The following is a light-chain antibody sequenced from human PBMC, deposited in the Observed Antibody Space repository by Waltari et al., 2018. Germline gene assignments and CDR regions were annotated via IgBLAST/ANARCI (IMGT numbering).Light chain of an antibody. J-gene: IGLJ2*01. V-gene: IGLV2-8*01. CDR2: EVN. Sequence: QSALTQPPSASGSPGQSVPIPCTGTTSDLGAYDYVSWYQQHPGRAPKVIIHEVNERPSGVPDRFSGSKSGNTASLTVSGLQAEDEADYYCSSYAGSNNLVFGGGTKLTVL. CDR1: TSDLGAYDY. CDR3: SSYAGSNNLV.